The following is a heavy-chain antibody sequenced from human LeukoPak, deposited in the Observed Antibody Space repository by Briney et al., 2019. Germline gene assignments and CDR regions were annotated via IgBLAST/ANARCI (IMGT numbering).Heavy chain of an antibody. V-gene: IGHV3-74*01. CDR1: GFTFSSYW. Sequence: PGGSLRLSCAASGFTFSSYWMHWVRQAPGKGLVWVSRINSDGSSTSYADSVKGRFTISRDNAKNTLYLQMNSLRAEDTAVYYCAREGYDSSGYYKTDYWGQGTLVTVSP. CDR3: AREGYDSSGYYKTDY. D-gene: IGHD3-22*01. CDR2: INSDGSST. J-gene: IGHJ4*02.